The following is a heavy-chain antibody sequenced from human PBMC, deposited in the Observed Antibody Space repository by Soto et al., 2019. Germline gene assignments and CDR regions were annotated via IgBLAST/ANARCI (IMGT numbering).Heavy chain of an antibody. J-gene: IGHJ2*01. CDR1: GGTFNSYT. Sequence: QVQLVQSGAEVKKPGSSVKVSCKLSGGTFNSYTITWVRQAPGQGLEGMGGIIPIFGTVNYAQKFQGRFTITADAFTSAAYMELSSLTFEGTAVYFWAIGPLYDLESRIYWYFDLWGRGTLVTVSS. D-gene: IGHD2-2*02. CDR2: IIPIFGTV. CDR3: AIGPLYDLESRIYWYFDL. V-gene: IGHV1-69*01.